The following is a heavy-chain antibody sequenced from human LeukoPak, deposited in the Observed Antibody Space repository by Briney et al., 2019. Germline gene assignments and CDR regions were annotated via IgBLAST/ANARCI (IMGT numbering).Heavy chain of an antibody. CDR3: ARRGIATYYVDY. CDR1: GYNFTVYW. V-gene: IGHV5-51*01. J-gene: IGHJ4*02. D-gene: IGHD3-10*01. Sequence: GESLKISCEASGYNFTVYWIAWVRQMPGKGLEWMGIIDPSDSDTRYSPFFQGQVTISADKSISTAYLQWSSLKASDTAVYYRARRGIATYYVDYWGQGTQVTVSS. CDR2: IDPSDSDT.